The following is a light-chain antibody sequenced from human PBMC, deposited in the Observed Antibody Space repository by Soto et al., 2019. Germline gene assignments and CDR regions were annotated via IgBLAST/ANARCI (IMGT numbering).Light chain of an antibody. V-gene: IGKV1-12*01. Sequence: DIQMTQSPSSVSASLGDRFTITFLASQGIHTWLAWYQQKPGKAPKLLIYEASNLHSGVPSRFSGSGSGTDFTLTISSLQPEDFATYYCQQVNTFPITFGQGTRLEIK. CDR3: QQVNTFPIT. CDR1: QGIHTW. J-gene: IGKJ5*01. CDR2: EAS.